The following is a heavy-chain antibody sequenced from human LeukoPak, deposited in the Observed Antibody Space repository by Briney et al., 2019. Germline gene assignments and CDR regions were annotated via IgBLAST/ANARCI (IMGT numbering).Heavy chain of an antibody. CDR3: AACKGIVVDLFPDY. V-gene: IGHV3-7*03. CDR1: GFTFSDYA. D-gene: IGHD3-22*01. CDR2: MRRDGNEI. J-gene: IGHJ4*02. Sequence: GGSLRLSCAASGFTFSDYAMHWVRQAPGKGLEWVANMRRDGNEIYYLDSVRGRFTISRDNAKNSLYLQMNSLRADDTAVYYCAACKGIVVDLFPDYWGQGTLVTVSS.